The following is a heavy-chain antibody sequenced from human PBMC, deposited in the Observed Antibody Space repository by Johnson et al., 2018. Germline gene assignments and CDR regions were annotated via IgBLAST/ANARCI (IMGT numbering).Heavy chain of an antibody. D-gene: IGHD6-19*01. CDR3: AKGGGFDRSGWLPGLQNGYDAFDI. J-gene: IGHJ3*02. Sequence: VQLVESGGGLVQPGGSRRLSCAASGFTFSRDAMSWVRQAPGKGLEWVSAISGSGGTTFYADSVKGRFTISRDNSKNTLYLQMKNLRAEDTATYYCAKGGGFDRSGWLPGLQNGYDAFDIWGQGTVVTVSS. V-gene: IGHV3-23*04. CDR2: ISGSGGTT. CDR1: GFTFSRDA.